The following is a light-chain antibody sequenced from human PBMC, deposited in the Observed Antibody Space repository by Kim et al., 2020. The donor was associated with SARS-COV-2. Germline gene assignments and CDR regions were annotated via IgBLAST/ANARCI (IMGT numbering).Light chain of an antibody. CDR1: NIGIKS. CDR3: QVWDSSSLVLL. J-gene: IGLJ2*01. Sequence: SYELTQPPSVSVAPGETAKIACGGNNIGIKSVHWYQQKPGQAPVLVVYEDRDRPSGIPERFSGSNSGNTASLTISRVEAGDEADYYCQVWDSSSLVLLFGGGTQLTVL. V-gene: IGLV3-21*02. CDR2: EDR.